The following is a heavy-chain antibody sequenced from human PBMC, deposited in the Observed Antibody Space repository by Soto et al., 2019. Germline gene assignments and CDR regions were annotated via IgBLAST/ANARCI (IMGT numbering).Heavy chain of an antibody. J-gene: IGHJ4*02. CDR1: GFTFSSYW. CDR3: ARDMYVGITIFGVVIDKLRPNDY. Sequence: GGSLRLSCAASGFTFSSYWMSWVRQAPGKGLEWVANIKQDGSEKYYVDSVKGRFTISRDNAKNSLYLQMNSLRAEDTAVYYCARDMYVGITIFGVVIDKLRPNDYWGQGTLVTVSS. V-gene: IGHV3-7*01. CDR2: IKQDGSEK. D-gene: IGHD3-3*01.